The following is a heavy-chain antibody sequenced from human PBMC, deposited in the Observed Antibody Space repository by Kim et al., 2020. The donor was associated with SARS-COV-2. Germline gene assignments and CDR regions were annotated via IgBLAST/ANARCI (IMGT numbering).Heavy chain of an antibody. CDR1: GFTFGDYA. J-gene: IGHJ6*02. V-gene: IGHV3-49*04. CDR2: IRSKAYGGTT. D-gene: IGHD3-9*01. Sequence: GGSLRLSCTASGFTFGDYAMSWVRQAPGKGLEWVGFIRSKAYGGTTEYAASVKGRFTISRDDSKSIAYLQMNSLKTEDTAVYYCTRDHVLRYFDWWDYYGMDVWGQGTTVTVSS. CDR3: TRDHVLRYFDWWDYYGMDV.